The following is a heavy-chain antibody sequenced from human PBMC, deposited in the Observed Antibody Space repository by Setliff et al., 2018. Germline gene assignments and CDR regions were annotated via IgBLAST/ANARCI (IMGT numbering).Heavy chain of an antibody. Sequence: PGGSLRLSCAASGFTFSDHYMHWVRQAPGRGPEWLAVISYDGSHDYYADSVRGRFTISRDNSNNTLYMQMSSLRAEDTAIYSCARDGKQYYYDSTGYYRNWFDPWGQGTLVTVSS. D-gene: IGHD3-22*01. J-gene: IGHJ5*02. CDR2: ISYDGSHD. V-gene: IGHV3-30-3*01. CDR1: GFTFSDHY. CDR3: ARDGKQYYYDSTGYYRNWFDP.